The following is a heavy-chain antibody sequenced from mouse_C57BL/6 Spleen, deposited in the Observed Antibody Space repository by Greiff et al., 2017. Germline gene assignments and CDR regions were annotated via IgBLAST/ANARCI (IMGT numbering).Heavy chain of an antibody. CDR1: GYTFTSYG. D-gene: IGHD1-1*01. V-gene: IGHV1-81*01. CDR2: IYPRSGNT. Sequence: LVESGAELARPGASVKLSCKASGYTFTSYGISWVKQRTGQGLEWIGEIYPRSGNTYYNEKFKGKATLTADKSSSTAYMELRSLTSEDSAVYFCARAPYYYGSSPHFDYWGQGTTLTVSS. J-gene: IGHJ2*01. CDR3: ARAPYYYGSSPHFDY.